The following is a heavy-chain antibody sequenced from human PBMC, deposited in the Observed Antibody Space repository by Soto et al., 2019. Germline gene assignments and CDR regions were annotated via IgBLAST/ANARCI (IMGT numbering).Heavy chain of an antibody. CDR3: ARVPQGCSAHSCYFDP. J-gene: IGHJ5*01. CDR1: GGSVRAPDW. CDR2: VHISGHS. D-gene: IGHD2-15*01. Sequence: QVHLQESGPGLVAPSGTLSLTCTLSGGSVRAPDWWRWVRQSPDKGLEGIAEVHISGHSNYNPSLRSRVSVSIDSSKNQFYLNLNSVTAADTAIYYCARVPQGCSAHSCYFDPWGQGTQVTISS. V-gene: IGHV4-4*02.